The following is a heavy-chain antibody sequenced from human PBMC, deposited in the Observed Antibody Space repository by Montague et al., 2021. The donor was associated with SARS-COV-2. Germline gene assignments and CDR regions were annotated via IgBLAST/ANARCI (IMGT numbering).Heavy chain of an antibody. J-gene: IGHJ6*02. Sequence: SLILSCAASAFTFTSYSLHWVRQAPGQGLEWVAIISYDGSHQYYXASVKGRFTISRDNSKNTVYLQMTSLRPEDTAVYYCARVYGSHWPPNYAMDVWGQGTTVTVSS. CDR1: AFTFTSYS. CDR3: ARVYGSHWPPNYAMDV. V-gene: IGHV3-30*04. CDR2: ISYDGSHQ. D-gene: IGHD6-13*01.